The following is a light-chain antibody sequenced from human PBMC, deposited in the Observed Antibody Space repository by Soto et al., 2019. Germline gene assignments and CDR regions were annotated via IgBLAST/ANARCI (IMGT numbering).Light chain of an antibody. CDR2: KAS. V-gene: IGKV1-5*03. J-gene: IGKJ1*01. Sequence: DIQMAQSPSTLSASVGDRVTITCRASQSISSWLAWYQQKPGKAPKLLIYKASSLESGVPSRFSGSGSGTEFTLTISSLQPDDFATYYCQQYKTWTFGQGTKLDIK. CDR1: QSISSW. CDR3: QQYKTWT.